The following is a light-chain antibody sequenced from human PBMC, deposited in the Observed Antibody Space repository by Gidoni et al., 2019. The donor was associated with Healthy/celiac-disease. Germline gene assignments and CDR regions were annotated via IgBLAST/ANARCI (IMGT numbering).Light chain of an antibody. CDR1: QSISSY. J-gene: IGKJ1*01. Sequence: DIQITQSPSSLSASVGDRVTITCRASQSISSYLNWYQQKPGKAPKLLIYAASSLQSGVPSRFSGSGSGTDFTLTISSLQPEDFATYYCQQSYSTPLTFXXXTKVEIK. CDR3: QQSYSTPLT. V-gene: IGKV1-39*01. CDR2: AAS.